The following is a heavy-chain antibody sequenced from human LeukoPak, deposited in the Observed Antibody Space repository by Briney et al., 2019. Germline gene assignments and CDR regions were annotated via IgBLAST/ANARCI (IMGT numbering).Heavy chain of an antibody. CDR3: AKLTDGDFWSGYIDY. Sequence: PGGSLRLSCAASGFTFSHYEMHWVRQAPGKGLECVALISSDGSKKYYVDSVKGRFTISRDNSKSTLFLQMNSLRVEDTAVYYCAKLTDGDFWSGYIDYWGQGTLVTVSS. CDR2: ISSDGSKK. J-gene: IGHJ4*02. CDR1: GFTFSHYE. V-gene: IGHV3-30*18. D-gene: IGHD3-3*01.